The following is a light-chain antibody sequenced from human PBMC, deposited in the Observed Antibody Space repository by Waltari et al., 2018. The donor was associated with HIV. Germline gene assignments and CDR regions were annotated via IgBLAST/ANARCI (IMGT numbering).Light chain of an antibody. CDR1: NSVSRS. V-gene: IGLV3-21*04. CDR3: QVWDGDSNHVV. Sequence: SYMLTQPPSVSVAPGATARITCEGDNSVSRSVKWYQQKSGQAPVLVIYDDIDQPSGIPERFSGSNSDNTATLTISRVEAGDEADYYCQVWDGDSNHVVFGGGTKLTVL. J-gene: IGLJ2*01. CDR2: DDI.